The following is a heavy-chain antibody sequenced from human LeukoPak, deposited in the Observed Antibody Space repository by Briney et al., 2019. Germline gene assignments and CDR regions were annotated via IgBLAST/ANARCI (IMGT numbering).Heavy chain of an antibody. J-gene: IGHJ4*02. CDR3: AKDWTTYYDILTGYSTDY. CDR2: IYSGDST. Sequence: GGSQRLSCAASGFMFNGYSMTWVRQAPGKGLEWVSIIYSGDSTSYADSVKGRFTISRDNSKNTLYLQMNSLRAEDTAVYYCAKDWTTYYDILTGYSTDYWGQGTLVTVSS. CDR1: GFMFNGYS. V-gene: IGHV3-66*02. D-gene: IGHD3-9*01.